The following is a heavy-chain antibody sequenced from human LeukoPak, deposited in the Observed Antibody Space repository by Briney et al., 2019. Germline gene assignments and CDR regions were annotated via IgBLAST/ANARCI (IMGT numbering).Heavy chain of an antibody. CDR3: AKARYCGGDCYSEGFDY. CDR1: GFTFDDYA. V-gene: IGHV3-9*01. D-gene: IGHD2-21*02. J-gene: IGHJ4*02. Sequence: GRSLRLSCAASGFTFDDYAMHWVRQAPGKGLEWVSGISWNSGSIGYADSVKGRFTISRDNAKNSLYLQMNSLRAEDTALYYCAKARYCGGDCYSEGFDYWGQGTLVTVSS. CDR2: ISWNSGSI.